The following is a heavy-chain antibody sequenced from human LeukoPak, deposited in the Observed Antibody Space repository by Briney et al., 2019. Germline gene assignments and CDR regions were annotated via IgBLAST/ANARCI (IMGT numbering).Heavy chain of an antibody. CDR2: IFHSGST. Sequence: PSETLSLTCTVSGDSISSYYWSWIRQPPGKGLEWIGSIFHSGSTYYNPSLKSRVTISVDTSKNQFSLKLSSVTAADTAVYYCARAPIAVAGTNNWFDPWGQGTLVTVSS. V-gene: IGHV4-59*01. D-gene: IGHD6-19*01. J-gene: IGHJ5*02. CDR1: GDSISSYY. CDR3: ARAPIAVAGTNNWFDP.